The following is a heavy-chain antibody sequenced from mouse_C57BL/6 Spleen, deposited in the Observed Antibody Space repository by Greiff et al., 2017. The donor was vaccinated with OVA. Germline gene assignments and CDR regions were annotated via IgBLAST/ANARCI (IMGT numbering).Heavy chain of an antibody. Sequence: VKLQQPGAELVKPGASVKVSCKASGYTFTSYWMHWVKQRPGQGLEWIGRIHPSDSDTNYNQKFKGKATLTVDKSSSTAYMQLSSLTSEDSAVYYCAIKGFGYGSNYWYFDVWGTGTTVTVSS. CDR2: IHPSDSDT. V-gene: IGHV1-74*01. CDR3: AIKGFGYGSNYWYFDV. J-gene: IGHJ1*03. D-gene: IGHD1-1*01. CDR1: GYTFTSYW.